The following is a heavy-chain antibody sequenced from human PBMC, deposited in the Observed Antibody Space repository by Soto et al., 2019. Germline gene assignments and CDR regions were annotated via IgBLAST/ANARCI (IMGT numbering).Heavy chain of an antibody. Sequence: EVQLVESGGGLVQPGGSLRLSCAASGFTLGSYWMSWVSQAPGMGPEWVANIQEDGSVKYYVDSVEGRFTISRDNAKNLLFLQMNSLRADDTAVYYCARDLTVTRGCTSTSCYYDALDIRGQGTMVTASS. D-gene: IGHD2-2*01. CDR3: ARDLTVTRGCTSTSCYYDALDI. CDR1: GFTLGSYW. CDR2: IQEDGSVK. J-gene: IGHJ3*02. V-gene: IGHV3-7*01.